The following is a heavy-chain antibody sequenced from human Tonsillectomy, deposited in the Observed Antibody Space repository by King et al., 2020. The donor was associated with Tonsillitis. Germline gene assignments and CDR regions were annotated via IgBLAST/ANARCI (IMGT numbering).Heavy chain of an antibody. J-gene: IGHJ4*02. CDR3: GKDLGGYWYGGLDS. V-gene: IGHV3-30*18. CDR1: GFRFSAYG. Sequence: VQLVESGGGVVQPGRSLRLSCAASGFRFSAYGMHWVRQAPGKGLEWVAVISYDGSNKYYADSVKGRFTISRDNSKNRIYLQMNSLRAEDTAVYYCGKDLGGYWYGGLDSWGLGTLVPVSS. CDR2: ISYDGSNK. D-gene: IGHD2-8*02.